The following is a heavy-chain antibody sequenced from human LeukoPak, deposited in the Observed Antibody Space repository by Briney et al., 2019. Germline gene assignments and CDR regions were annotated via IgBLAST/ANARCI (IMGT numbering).Heavy chain of an antibody. CDR3: ARATDSSSWYDWYFDL. CDR1: GFTVSSNY. D-gene: IGHD6-13*01. CDR2: IYSGGST. V-gene: IGHV3-53*01. Sequence: GGSLRLSCAASGFTVSSNYMGWVRQAPGKGLEWVSVIYSGGSTYYADSVKGRFTISRDNSKNTLYLQMNSLRAEDTAVYYCARATDSSSWYDWYFDLWGRGTLVTVSS. J-gene: IGHJ2*01.